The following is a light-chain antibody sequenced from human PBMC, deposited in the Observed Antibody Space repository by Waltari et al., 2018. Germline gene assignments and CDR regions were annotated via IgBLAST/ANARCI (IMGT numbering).Light chain of an antibody. CDR3: LVYMGSGIWV. Sequence: QTVVTQEPSLSVSPGGTVTLTCALSSGSFSTTSYVSWYQQTPGQPPRTLVFKTNTRSSGVPDRFSGSILGNKVALTITGAQAEDVSDYYCLVYMGSGIWVFGGGTKLTVL. J-gene: IGLJ3*02. CDR2: KTN. V-gene: IGLV8-61*01. CDR1: SGSFSTTSY.